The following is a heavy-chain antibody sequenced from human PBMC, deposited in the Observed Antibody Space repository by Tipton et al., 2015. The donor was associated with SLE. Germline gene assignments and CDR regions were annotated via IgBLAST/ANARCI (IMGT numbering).Heavy chain of an antibody. J-gene: IGHJ3*02. Sequence: SLRLSCAASGFTFSTYAIHWVRQAPGKGLEWVAVISYDGSDNAYADSVKGRFTISRDNSKNTLYLQMNSLRAEDTAVYYCEGQLPPPDAFDIWGQGTMVTVSS. D-gene: IGHD2-2*01. CDR3: EGQLPPPDAFDI. V-gene: IGHV3-30*04. CDR2: ISYDGSDN. CDR1: GFTFSTYA.